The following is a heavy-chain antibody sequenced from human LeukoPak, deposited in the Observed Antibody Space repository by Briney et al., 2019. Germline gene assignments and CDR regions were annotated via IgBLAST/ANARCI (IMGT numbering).Heavy chain of an antibody. CDR2: ISAYNGNT. CDR1: GYTFTSYG. J-gene: IGHJ6*03. V-gene: IGHV1-18*01. CDR3: ARDLRPGNYYYYYMDV. D-gene: IGHD3-10*01. Sequence: GASVKVSCKASGYTFTSYGISWVRQAPGQGLEWMGWISAYNGNTNYTQKLQGRVTTTTDTSTSTAYMELRSLRSDDTAVYYCARDLRPGNYYYYYMDVWGKGTTVTISS.